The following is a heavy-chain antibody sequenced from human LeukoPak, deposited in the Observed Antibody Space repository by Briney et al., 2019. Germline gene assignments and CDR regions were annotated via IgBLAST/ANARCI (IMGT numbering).Heavy chain of an antibody. CDR2: IKQDGSKK. V-gene: IGHV3-7*04. CDR1: GFPFSSYW. D-gene: IGHD5-24*01. J-gene: IGHJ4*02. CDR3: TRVGYIDEGIDY. Sequence: GSLRLSCVASGFPFSSYWMTWVRQAPGKGLEWVANIKQDGSKKSYVDSVKGRFTISRDNAKNSLYLQMNSLRAEDTAVYYCTRVGYIDEGIDYWGQGTLVTVSS.